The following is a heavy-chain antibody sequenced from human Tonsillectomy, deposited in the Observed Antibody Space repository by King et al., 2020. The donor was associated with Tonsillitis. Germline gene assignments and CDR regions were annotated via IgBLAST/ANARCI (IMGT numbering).Heavy chain of an antibody. CDR3: ASHAQYCSSTSCYGGYVP. V-gene: IGHV4-39*07. Sequence: QLQESGPGLVKPSETLSLTCTVSGGSISSSSYYWGWIRQPPGKGLEWIGSIYYSGSTYYNPSLKSRVTISLDTSKNQFSLKLSSVTAADTAVYYCASHAQYCSSTSCYGGYVPWGQGTMVTVSS. J-gene: IGHJ3*01. CDR2: IYYSGST. D-gene: IGHD2-2*01. CDR1: GGSISSSSYY.